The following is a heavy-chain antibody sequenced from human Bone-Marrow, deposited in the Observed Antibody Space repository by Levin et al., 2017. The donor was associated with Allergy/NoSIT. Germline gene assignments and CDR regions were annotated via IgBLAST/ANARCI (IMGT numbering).Heavy chain of an antibody. D-gene: IGHD6-13*01. Sequence: ASVKVSCKASGYTFTSFGIIWLRQAPGQGLEWVGWVSAYNGDRNYAQKLQDRVTMTTDTSTSTGYMELTSLRSDDTAVYYCARALSDSNSWFIDYWGQGTLVTVSS. CDR1: GYTFTSFG. V-gene: IGHV1-18*01. CDR2: VSAYNGDR. CDR3: ARALSDSNSWFIDY. J-gene: IGHJ4*02.